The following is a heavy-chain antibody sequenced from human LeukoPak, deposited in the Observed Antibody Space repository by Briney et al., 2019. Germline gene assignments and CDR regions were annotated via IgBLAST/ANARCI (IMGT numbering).Heavy chain of an antibody. CDR2: ISGDGRNI. CDR3: ARDSTVGDYVWGSYRPDYCYYGMDV. V-gene: IGHV3-74*01. Sequence: PGGSLRLSCVASGFTFSSYWMHWVRQAPRKGLVWVSRISGDGRNINYADSVRGRFTISRDNSKSTLYLQMNSLRAEDTAVYYCARDSTVGDYVWGSYRPDYCYYGMDVWGQGTTVTVS. CDR1: GFTFSSYW. D-gene: IGHD3-16*02. J-gene: IGHJ6*02.